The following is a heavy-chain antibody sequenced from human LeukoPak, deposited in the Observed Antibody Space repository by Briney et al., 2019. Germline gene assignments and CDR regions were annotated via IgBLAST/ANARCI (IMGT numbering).Heavy chain of an antibody. CDR1: GFTFADYA. D-gene: IGHD3-10*01. Sequence: GGSLRLSCAASGFTFADYAMHWVRQAPGKGLEWVSDISWNSGSLGYADSVKGRFTISRDNAKNSLYLQMNSLGAEDTALYYCAKDRGATFYYGSGSFDFWGRGTLVTVSS. CDR3: AKDRGATFYYGSGSFDF. CDR2: ISWNSGSL. V-gene: IGHV3-9*01. J-gene: IGHJ4*02.